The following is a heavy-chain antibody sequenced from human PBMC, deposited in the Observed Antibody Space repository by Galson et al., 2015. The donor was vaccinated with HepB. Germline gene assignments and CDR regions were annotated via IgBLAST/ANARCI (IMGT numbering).Heavy chain of an antibody. D-gene: IGHD5-24*01. J-gene: IGHJ4*02. CDR1: GYIFTRYS. CDR3: ARGGMATIGGPAFDS. CDR2: ISANNGNA. Sequence: VKVSCKASGYIFTRYSISWVRQAPGQGFEWMGWISANNGNANYAQKLQGRVTMTTDTSTRTVYMELRSLRSDDTAVYYCARGGMATIGGPAFDSWGQGSLVTVSS. V-gene: IGHV1-18*01.